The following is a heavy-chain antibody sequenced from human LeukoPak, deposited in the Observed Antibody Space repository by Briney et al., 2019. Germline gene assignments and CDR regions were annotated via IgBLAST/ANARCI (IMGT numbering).Heavy chain of an antibody. D-gene: IGHD3-10*01. J-gene: IGHJ4*02. Sequence: GASVKVSCKASGYTFTGYYMHWVRQAPGQGLEWMGWINPNSGGTNYAQKFQGRVTTTRDTSISTAYMELSRLRSDDTAVYYCARMMVRGVIISKPLGYWGQGTLVTVSS. CDR1: GYTFTGYY. CDR3: ARMMVRGVIISKPLGY. V-gene: IGHV1-2*02. CDR2: INPNSGGT.